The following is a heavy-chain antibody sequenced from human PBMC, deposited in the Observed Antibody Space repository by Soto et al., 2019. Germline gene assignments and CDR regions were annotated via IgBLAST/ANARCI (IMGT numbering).Heavy chain of an antibody. D-gene: IGHD3-10*01. Sequence: PGGSLRLSCAASGFTFSSFWMSWVRQAPGRGPEWVANINQDATRQSFVDSVEGRFSISRDNAKNSVYLQMNNLRVDDTAVYYCARVGLFDGNKPITLEFWGQGTLVTVSS. CDR2: INQDATRQ. J-gene: IGHJ4*02. V-gene: IGHV3-7*03. CDR3: ARVGLFDGNKPITLEF. CDR1: GFTFSSFW.